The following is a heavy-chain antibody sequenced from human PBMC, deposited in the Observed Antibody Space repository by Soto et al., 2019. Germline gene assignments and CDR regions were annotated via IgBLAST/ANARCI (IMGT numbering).Heavy chain of an antibody. Sequence: EVQLLESGGGLVQPGGSLRLSCAASGFTFRSYPMSWVRQAPGKGLEWVSSIGVSGATTYYADSVKGRFTISRDNSQNTLYLQMNSQRAEDTAVYYCAKDWGTFDCWGQGALVTVSS. CDR1: GFTFRSYP. D-gene: IGHD7-27*01. CDR2: IGVSGATT. J-gene: IGHJ4*02. V-gene: IGHV3-23*01. CDR3: AKDWGTFDC.